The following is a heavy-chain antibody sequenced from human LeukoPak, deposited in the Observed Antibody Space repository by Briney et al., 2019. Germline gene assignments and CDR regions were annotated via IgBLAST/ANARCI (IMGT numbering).Heavy chain of an antibody. CDR2: IGTAGDT. J-gene: IGHJ6*02. CDR3: ARSTYYYGSSGYSPDYYYGMDV. Sequence: GGSLRLSCAASGFTFSSYDMHWVRQATGKGLEWVSAIGTAGDTYYPGSVKGRFTISRENAKNSLYLQMNSLRAGDTAVYYCARSTYYYGSSGYSPDYYYGMDVWGQGTTVTVSS. V-gene: IGHV3-13*01. CDR1: GFTFSSYD. D-gene: IGHD3-22*01.